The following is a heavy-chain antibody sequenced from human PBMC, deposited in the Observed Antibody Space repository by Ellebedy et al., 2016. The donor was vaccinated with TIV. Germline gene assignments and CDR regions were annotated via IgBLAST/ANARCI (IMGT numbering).Heavy chain of an antibody. CDR3: ARARNWNYDY. D-gene: IGHD1-7*01. Sequence: SETRSLTXTVSGGSISSGGYYWSWIRQHPGKGLEWIGYIYYSGSTYYNPSLKSRVTISVDTSKNQFSLKLSSVTAADTAVYYCARARNWNYDYWGQGTLVTVSS. J-gene: IGHJ4*02. CDR2: IYYSGST. CDR1: GGSISSGGYY. V-gene: IGHV4-31*03.